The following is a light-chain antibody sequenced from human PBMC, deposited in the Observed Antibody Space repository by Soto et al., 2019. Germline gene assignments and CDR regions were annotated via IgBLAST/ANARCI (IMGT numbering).Light chain of an antibody. J-gene: IGKJ3*01. Sequence: EIVFTQSPGTLSFSPGERATLSCRASQSVSSKYLAWYQQKPGRAPRVLIYGTSIRASGVPERFSGGGSGTDFTLTITRLEPEDFAVYYCQQYGSSLFTFGPGT. V-gene: IGKV3-20*01. CDR1: QSVSSKY. CDR2: GTS. CDR3: QQYGSSLFT.